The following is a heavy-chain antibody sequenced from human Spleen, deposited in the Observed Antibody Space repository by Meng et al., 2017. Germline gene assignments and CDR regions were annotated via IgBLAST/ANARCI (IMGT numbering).Heavy chain of an antibody. J-gene: IGHJ4*02. CDR1: GFSFSNYE. D-gene: IGHD6-19*01. CDR2: ISGSGGST. CDR3: ASKIVVAGNALFD. Sequence: GESLKISCAGSGFSFSNYEMNWVRQAPGKGLEWVSAISGSGGSTYYADSVKGRFTISRDNSKNTLYLQMNSLRAEDTAVYYCASKIVVAGNALFDWGQGTLVTVSS. V-gene: IGHV3-23*01.